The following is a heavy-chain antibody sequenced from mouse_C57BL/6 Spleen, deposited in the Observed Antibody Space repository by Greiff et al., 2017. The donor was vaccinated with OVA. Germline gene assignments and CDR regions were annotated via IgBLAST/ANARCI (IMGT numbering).Heavy chain of an antibody. J-gene: IGHJ2*01. Sequence: EVQLQQSGPGLVKPSQSLSLTCSVTGYSITSGYYWNWIRQFPGNKLEWMGYISYDGSNNYNPSLKNRISITRNTSKNQFFLKLNSVTTEDTATYYCARSLPYLDYWGQGTTLTVSS. CDR2: ISYDGSN. CDR1: GYSITSGYY. D-gene: IGHD6-1*01. CDR3: ARSLPYLDY. V-gene: IGHV3-6*01.